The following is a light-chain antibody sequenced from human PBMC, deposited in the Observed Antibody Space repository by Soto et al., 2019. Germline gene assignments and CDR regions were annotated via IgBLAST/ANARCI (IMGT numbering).Light chain of an antibody. CDR3: QHYSRSPPYT. V-gene: IGKV3-20*01. J-gene: IGKJ2*01. Sequence: IVLTQSPDTLSLSPGERATLYCRASRSVSSSDLSWYQHKAGQAPRLLISGASNRATDIPDRFSGSESGIAFTLTIIRPEPEDFAVYYCQHYSRSPPYTFGQGTKLEI. CDR1: RSVSSSD. CDR2: GAS.